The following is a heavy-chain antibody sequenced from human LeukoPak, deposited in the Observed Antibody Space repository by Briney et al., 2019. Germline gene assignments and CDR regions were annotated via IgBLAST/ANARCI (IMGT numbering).Heavy chain of an antibody. CDR3: ARAPVLYCSGGSCYYYYGMDV. CDR1: GGSFSAYC. CDR2: IYYSGST. Sequence: SETLSLTCAVYGGSFSAYCWNWIRQPPGKGLEWIGYIYYSGSTYYNPSLKSRVTISVDTSKNQFSLKLSSVTAADTAVYYCARAPVLYCSGGSCYYYYGMDVWGQGTTVTVSS. J-gene: IGHJ6*02. D-gene: IGHD2-15*01. V-gene: IGHV4-30-4*08.